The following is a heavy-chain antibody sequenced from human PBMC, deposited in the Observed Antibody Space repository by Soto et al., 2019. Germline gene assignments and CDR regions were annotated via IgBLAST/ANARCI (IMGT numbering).Heavy chain of an antibody. CDR3: ARGGGVCLGTSCYNRGFDP. CDR2: INAGNGNT. Sequence: QGQLVQSGAEETKPGTSVMVSCRTSGYTFTSYAMHWVRQAPGQRLEWMGWINAGNGNTEYSQKFQGRVSITRDTSASTAYMELSSLRSEDTAVYYCARGGGVCLGTSCYNRGFDPWGQGTLVTVSS. J-gene: IGHJ5*02. CDR1: GYTFTSYA. D-gene: IGHD2-2*02. V-gene: IGHV1-3*05.